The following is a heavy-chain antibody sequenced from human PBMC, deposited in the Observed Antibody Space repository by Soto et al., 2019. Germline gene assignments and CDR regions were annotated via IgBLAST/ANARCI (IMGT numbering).Heavy chain of an antibody. CDR3: AKDRPNIVLTVYAGSEYFQH. Sequence: EVQLLESGGGLVQPGGSLRLSCAASGFTFSSYAMSWVRQAPGKGLEWVSAISGSGGSTYYADSVKGRFTISRDNSKNTLYLQMNSLRAEDTAVYYCAKDRPNIVLTVYAGSEYFQHWGQGTLVTVSS. V-gene: IGHV3-23*01. D-gene: IGHD2-8*01. J-gene: IGHJ1*01. CDR2: ISGSGGST. CDR1: GFTFSSYA.